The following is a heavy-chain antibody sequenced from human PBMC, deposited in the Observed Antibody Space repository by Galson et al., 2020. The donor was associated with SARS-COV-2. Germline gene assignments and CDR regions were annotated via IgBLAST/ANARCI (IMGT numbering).Heavy chain of an antibody. CDR2: ISSSSSYI. D-gene: IGHD3-10*01. V-gene: IGHV3-21*01. CDR1: GFTFSSYS. CDR3: ARAPGSVITMVRGVIITGWFDP. Sequence: NSGGSLRLSCAASGFTFSSYSMNWVRQAPGKGLEWVSSISSSSSYIYYADSVKGRFTISRDNAKNSLYLQMNSLRAEDTAVYYCARAPGSVITMVRGVIITGWFDPWGQGTLVTLSS. J-gene: IGHJ5*02.